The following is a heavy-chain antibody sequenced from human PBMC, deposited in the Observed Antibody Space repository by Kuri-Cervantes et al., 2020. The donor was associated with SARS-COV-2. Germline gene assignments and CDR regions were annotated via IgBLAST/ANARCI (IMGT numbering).Heavy chain of an antibody. J-gene: IGHJ4*02. CDR3: ARDCSTGLCTSFDY. CDR2: IYSGGTT. CDR1: GFTVSANY. D-gene: IGHD2-8*02. V-gene: IGHV3-53*05. Sequence: GESLKISCAVSGFTVSANYMTWVRQPPGKGLEWVSVIYSGGTTYYADSVKGRFTISRDNSKNSLYVQMDSLTPEDMAMYYCARDCSTGLCTSFDYWGQGTLVTVSS.